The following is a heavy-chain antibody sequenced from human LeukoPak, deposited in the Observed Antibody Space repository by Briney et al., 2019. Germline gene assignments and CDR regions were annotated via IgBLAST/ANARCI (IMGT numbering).Heavy chain of an antibody. CDR2: IYYSGST. Sequence: SETLSLTCTVSGGSISSSYYWGWIRQPPGKGLEWIGSIYYSGSTYYNPSLKSRVTISVDTSKNQFSLKLSSVTAADTAVYYCARDRRKSSSPYYYYGMDVWGQGTTVTVSS. D-gene: IGHD6-13*01. J-gene: IGHJ6*02. CDR3: ARDRRKSSSPYYYYGMDV. V-gene: IGHV4-39*02. CDR1: GGSISSSYY.